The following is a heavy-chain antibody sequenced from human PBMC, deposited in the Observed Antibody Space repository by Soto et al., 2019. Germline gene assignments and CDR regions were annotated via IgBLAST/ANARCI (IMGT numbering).Heavy chain of an antibody. D-gene: IGHD1-1*01. J-gene: IGHJ3*02. V-gene: IGHV4-4*02. CDR2: VYYNGTA. Sequence: QVQLQVSGPGLVKPSGTLSLTCAVSGDSISSHNWWSGIRQTPGKGLEWIGEVYYNGTAKSSPSLKSRVTISVDKAKNQFSLKLTYVTGADAAVYFCARGATLTWNHFDTWDQGTLVTVSS. CDR1: GDSISSHNW. CDR3: ARGATLTWNHFDT.